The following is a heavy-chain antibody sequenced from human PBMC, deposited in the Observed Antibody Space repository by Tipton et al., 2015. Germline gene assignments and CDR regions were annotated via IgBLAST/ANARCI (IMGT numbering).Heavy chain of an antibody. V-gene: IGHV3-7*01. J-gene: IGHJ3*02. CDR2: IKHDGTDK. Sequence: GSLRLSCEASGFTFSNYWMSWVRRAPGQGLEWFGQIKHDGTDKYYLASMEGRFTISRDNARNSLYLQMTSLRVDDTAVYYCARDVNGGYFDMWGQGTTVTVSP. CDR1: GFTFSNYW. CDR3: ARDVNGGYFDM. D-gene: IGHD2/OR15-2a*01.